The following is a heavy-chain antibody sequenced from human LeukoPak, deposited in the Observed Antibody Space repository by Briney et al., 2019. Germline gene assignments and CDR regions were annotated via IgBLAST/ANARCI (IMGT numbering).Heavy chain of an antibody. CDR1: GFPFSRFW. D-gene: IGHD6-19*01. Sequence: GGSLRLSCEASGFPFSRFWMHWVRQVPGKGLEWVSRINRDATSTTYADSVKGRFSISRDNSKNTLYLQMNSLRAEDTAVYYCAKPAAVAGFDYWGQGTLVTVSS. CDR3: AKPAAVAGFDY. V-gene: IGHV3-74*01. J-gene: IGHJ4*02. CDR2: INRDATST.